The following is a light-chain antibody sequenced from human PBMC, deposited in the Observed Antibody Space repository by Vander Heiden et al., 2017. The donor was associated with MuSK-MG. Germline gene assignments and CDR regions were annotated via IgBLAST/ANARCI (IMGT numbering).Light chain of an antibody. CDR2: GNS. V-gene: IGLV1-40*01. J-gene: IGLJ2*01. CDR3: QSYDSSLSAVV. CDR1: SSNIGACYD. Sequence: QSVLTQPPSVSGAPGQRVTISCTGSSSNIGACYDVHWYQQLPGTAPKLLIYGNSNRPSGVPDRFSGSKSGTSASLAITGLQAEDEADYYCQSYDSSLSAVVFGGWTKLTVL.